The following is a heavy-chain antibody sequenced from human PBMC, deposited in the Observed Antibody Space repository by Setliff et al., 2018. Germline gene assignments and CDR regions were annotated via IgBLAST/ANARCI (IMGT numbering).Heavy chain of an antibody. V-gene: IGHV1-8*02. D-gene: IGHD3-3*01. CDR2: MNPNSGNT. CDR1: GYTFTSYD. J-gene: IGHJ4*02. CDR3: ARAQSWSGGPYYFDN. Sequence: RASVKVSCKASGYTFTSYDINWVRQATGQGLEWMGWMNPNSGNTGYAQKFQGRVTMTRNTSISTAYMDLSSLRFEDTAVYYCARAQSWSGGPYYFDNWGQGTLVT.